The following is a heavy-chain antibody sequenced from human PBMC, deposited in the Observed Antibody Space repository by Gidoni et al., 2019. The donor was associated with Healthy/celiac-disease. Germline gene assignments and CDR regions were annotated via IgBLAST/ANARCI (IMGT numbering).Heavy chain of an antibody. CDR1: GASVRSCSYY. CDR3: AREGIVVVPAARDAFDI. D-gene: IGHD2-2*01. CDR2: IYYSGST. J-gene: IGHJ3*02. V-gene: IGHV4-61*01. Sequence: QVQLQESGPGLVTPSETLSLTCTVSGASVRSCSYYWSWIRQPPGKGVEWIGYIYYSGSTNYNPSLKSRGTISVDTSKNQFSLKLSSVTAADTAVYYCAREGIVVVPAARDAFDIWGQGTMVTVSS.